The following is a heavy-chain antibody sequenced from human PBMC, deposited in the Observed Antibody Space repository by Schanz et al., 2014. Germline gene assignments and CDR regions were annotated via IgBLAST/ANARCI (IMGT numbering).Heavy chain of an antibody. V-gene: IGHV1-69*02. Sequence: QVQLVQSGAEVKKPGPSMKVSCKASGGTFNSYTINWVRQAPGQGLEWMGRIIPILGIANYAQKFQGRVTITADRSTSTAYMERSSLRYEDTAVYYCARGYGDSPTDVWGQGTLVTVSS. CDR1: GGTFNSYT. D-gene: IGHD4-17*01. CDR2: IIPILGIA. CDR3: ARGYGDSPTDV. J-gene: IGHJ4*02.